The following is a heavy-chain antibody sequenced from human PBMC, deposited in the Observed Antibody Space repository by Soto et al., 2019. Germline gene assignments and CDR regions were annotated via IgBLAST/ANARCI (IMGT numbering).Heavy chain of an antibody. CDR2: ISGSGGST. J-gene: IGHJ6*02. CDR1: GFTFSSYA. D-gene: IGHD3-3*01. Sequence: GGSLRLSCAASGFTFSSYAMSWVRQAPGKGLEWVSAISGSGGSTYYADSVKGRFTISRDNAKNTLYLQMNSLRAEDTAVYYCAKGLRFLEWLVSDDGMDVWGQGTTVTVSS. V-gene: IGHV3-23*01. CDR3: AKGLRFLEWLVSDDGMDV.